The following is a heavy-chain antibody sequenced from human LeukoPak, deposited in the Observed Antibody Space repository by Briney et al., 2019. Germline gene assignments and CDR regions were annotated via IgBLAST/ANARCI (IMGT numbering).Heavy chain of an antibody. CDR1: ALTFNSYT. CDR2: ISYDGSDK. Sequence: GGSLRLSCAASALTFNSYTMHWVRQAPGKGLEWVALISYDGSDKYYADSVRGRFTVSRDNSKNTLYLQMNSLRAEDTAVYYCARGRYADYLDYWGQGTLVTVSS. CDR3: ARGRYADYLDY. D-gene: IGHD1-1*01. V-gene: IGHV3-30*04. J-gene: IGHJ4*02.